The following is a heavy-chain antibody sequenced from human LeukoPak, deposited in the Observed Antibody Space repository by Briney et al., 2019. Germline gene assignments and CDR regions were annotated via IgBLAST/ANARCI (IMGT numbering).Heavy chain of an antibody. Sequence: SVKVSCKASGGTFSSYAISWVRQAPGQGLEWMGRIIPIFGTANYAQKFQGRVTITTDESTSTAYMELSSLRSEDTAVYYCASLLDYDILTGYPLDYWGQGTLVTVSS. D-gene: IGHD3-9*01. CDR3: ASLLDYDILTGYPLDY. CDR2: IIPIFGTA. J-gene: IGHJ4*02. V-gene: IGHV1-69*05. CDR1: GGTFSSYA.